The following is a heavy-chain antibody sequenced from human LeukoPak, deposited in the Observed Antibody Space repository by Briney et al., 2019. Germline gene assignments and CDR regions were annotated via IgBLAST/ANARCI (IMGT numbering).Heavy chain of an antibody. V-gene: IGHV3-23*01. Sequence: GGSLRLSCAASGFTFSSHAMSWVRQAPGKGLEWVSAISGSGGSTYYADSVKGRFTISIDNSKNTLYLQMNSLRAEDTAVYYCAKDQSNDGSGYYPHYYFDYWGQGTVHTVSS. CDR3: AKDQSNDGSGYYPHYYFDY. CDR1: GFTFSSHA. D-gene: IGHD3-22*01. J-gene: IGHJ4*02. CDR2: ISGSGGST.